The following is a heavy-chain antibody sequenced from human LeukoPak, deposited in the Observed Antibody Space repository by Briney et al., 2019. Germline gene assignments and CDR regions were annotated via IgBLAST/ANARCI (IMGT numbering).Heavy chain of an antibody. CDR1: GYTFTNYD. D-gene: IGHD6-13*01. J-gene: IGHJ3*02. CDR3: ARGNRLYSSSWSSLPFDI. V-gene: IGHV1-8*01. Sequence: ASVKVSCKASGYTFTNYDINWVRQATGQGLEWMGWMNPRSGYTGCLQKFQGRVTMTGSTSISTAYLELNSLTSEDTAVYYCARGNRLYSSSWSSLPFDIWGQGSMVTVSS. CDR2: MNPRSGYT.